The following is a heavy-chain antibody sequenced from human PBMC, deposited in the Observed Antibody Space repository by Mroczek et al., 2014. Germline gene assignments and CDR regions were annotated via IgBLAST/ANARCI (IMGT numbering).Heavy chain of an antibody. CDR1: GFTFSSYW. Sequence: HLEESGEAWSSLGGSLRLSCAASGFTFSSYWMSWVRQAPGKGLEWVANIKQDGSEKYYVDSVKGRFTISRDNAKNSLYLQMNSLRAEDTAVYYCAREWGVVVVTQGVDYWGQGTLVTVSS. CDR3: AREWGVVVVTQGVDY. V-gene: IGHV3-7*01. CDR2: IKQDGSEK. D-gene: IGHD2-15*01. J-gene: IGHJ4*02.